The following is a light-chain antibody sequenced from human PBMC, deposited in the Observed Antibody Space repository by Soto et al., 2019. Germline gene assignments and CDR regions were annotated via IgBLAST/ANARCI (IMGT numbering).Light chain of an antibody. J-gene: IGKJ1*01. CDR2: GAS. V-gene: IGKV3-15*01. CDR3: QQYNNWPPA. CDR1: QSVSSN. Sequence: EIVRTQSPATLSVSPGERATLSGRASQSVSSNLAWYQQKPGQAPRLLIYGASTRATGIPARFSGSGSGTEFTLTISSLQSEDFAVYYCQQYNNWPPAFGQGTKVEIK.